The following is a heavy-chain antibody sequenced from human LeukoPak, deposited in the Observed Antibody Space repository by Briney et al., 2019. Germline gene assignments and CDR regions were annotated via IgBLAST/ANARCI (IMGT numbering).Heavy chain of an antibody. CDR3: ATQNIAAALFDY. D-gene: IGHD6-13*01. V-gene: IGHV4-39*07. CDR2: IYYSGNT. CDR1: GGSISSSTYY. Sequence: SETLSLTCDVSGGSISSSTYYWGWIRQPPGKGLEWIGNIYYSGNTYYNPSLKSRDTISVDTSKSQFSLRLTSVTAADTAVYYCATQNIAAALFDYWGQGTLVTVSS. J-gene: IGHJ4*02.